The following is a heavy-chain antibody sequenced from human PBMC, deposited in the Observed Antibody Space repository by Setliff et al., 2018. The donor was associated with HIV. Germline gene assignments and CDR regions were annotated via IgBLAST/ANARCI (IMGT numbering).Heavy chain of an antibody. J-gene: IGHJ4*02. Sequence: GASVKVSCKASGYTFTSYYMHWVRQAPGQGLEWMGIINPSGGSTSYAQKFQGRVTMTRDTSTSTVYMELSSPRSEDTAVYYCARVIAVAGHFDYWGQGTLVTVSS. CDR3: ARVIAVAGHFDY. CDR2: INPSGGST. CDR1: GYTFTSYY. D-gene: IGHD6-19*01. V-gene: IGHV1-46*01.